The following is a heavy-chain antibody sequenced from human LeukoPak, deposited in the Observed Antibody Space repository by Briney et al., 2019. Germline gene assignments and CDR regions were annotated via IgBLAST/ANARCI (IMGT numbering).Heavy chain of an antibody. D-gene: IGHD4/OR15-4a*01. CDR3: AKTFPYRTTWCGLCDY. CDR1: GFPFKNNV. V-gene: IGHV3-23*01. CDR2: ISASGGST. J-gene: IGHJ4*02. Sequence: GGSLRLSCAASGFPFKNNVMSWVRQAPGGGLEWLSAISASGGSTYYADSVTGRFTISRDNSNNMLYLQMNSLRAEDTAVYYCAKTFPYRTTWCGLCDYWGQGALVTLSS.